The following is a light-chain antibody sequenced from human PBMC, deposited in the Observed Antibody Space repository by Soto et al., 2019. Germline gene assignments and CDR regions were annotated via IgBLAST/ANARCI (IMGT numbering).Light chain of an antibody. Sequence: QSAAAVSLNKEERATRSCMASQSVSSYLAWYQQKPGQAPRLLIYGASIRATGIPDRFSGSGSGTDFTLTISRLEPEDFAVYYCPQFSSYPLTSAGGTKLDIK. CDR3: PQFSSYPLT. J-gene: IGKJ4*01. V-gene: IGKV3-20*01. CDR1: QSVSSY. CDR2: GAS.